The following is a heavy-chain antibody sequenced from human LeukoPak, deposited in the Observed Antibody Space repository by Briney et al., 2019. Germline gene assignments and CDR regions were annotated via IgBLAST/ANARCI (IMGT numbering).Heavy chain of an antibody. CDR2: INPNSGGT. Sequence: ASVKVSCKASGYTFTGYYIHWVRQAPGQGLEWMGWINPNSGGTNYAQKFQGRVTMTRDTSISTAYMELSRLRSDDTAVYYCARDDRVTIFGPYGMDVWGQGTTVTVSS. V-gene: IGHV1-2*02. CDR1: GYTFTGYY. J-gene: IGHJ6*02. CDR3: ARDDRVTIFGPYGMDV. D-gene: IGHD3-3*01.